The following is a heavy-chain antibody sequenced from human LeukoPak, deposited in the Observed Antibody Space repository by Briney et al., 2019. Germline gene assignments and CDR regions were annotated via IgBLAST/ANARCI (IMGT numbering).Heavy chain of an antibody. D-gene: IGHD1-26*01. CDR2: MDKETNFYAT. J-gene: IGHJ5*02. CDR1: GFIFSDWA. CDR3: PRDSGTYNRFDP. V-gene: IGHV3-73*01. Sequence: GGSLRLSCGACGFIFSDWAIQWVRQSSGKGLEWIGHMDKETNFYATALAASVKGRFTVSRDDSKNTAYLHMYSLETEDTALYYCPRDSGTYNRFDPWGQGTLVTVSS.